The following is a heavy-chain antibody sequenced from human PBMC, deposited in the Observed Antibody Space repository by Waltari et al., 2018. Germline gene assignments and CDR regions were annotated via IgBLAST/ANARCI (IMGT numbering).Heavy chain of an antibody. Sequence: QVQLVQSGAEVKKPGSSVKVSCKASGGTFSSYAISWVRQAPGQGLEWMGGIIPIFGTANSAQKFQGRVTITADESTSTAYMELSSLRSEDTAVYYCARGAGWFGEGRPYWYFDLWGRGTLVTVSS. V-gene: IGHV1-69*01. D-gene: IGHD3-10*01. CDR2: IIPIFGTA. J-gene: IGHJ2*01. CDR3: ARGAGWFGEGRPYWYFDL. CDR1: GGTFSSYA.